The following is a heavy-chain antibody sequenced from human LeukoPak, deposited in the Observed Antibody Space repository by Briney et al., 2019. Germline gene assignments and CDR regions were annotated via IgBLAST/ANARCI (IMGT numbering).Heavy chain of an antibody. Sequence: ASVKVSCKASGYTLTSYYMHWVRQAPGQGLEWMGWINPNSGGTNYAQKFQGRVTMTRDTSISTAYMELSRLRSDDTAVYYCARASYGGLERGDYWGQGTLVTVSS. CDR1: GYTLTSYY. V-gene: IGHV1-2*02. CDR3: ARASYGGLERGDY. D-gene: IGHD4/OR15-4a*01. J-gene: IGHJ4*02. CDR2: INPNSGGT.